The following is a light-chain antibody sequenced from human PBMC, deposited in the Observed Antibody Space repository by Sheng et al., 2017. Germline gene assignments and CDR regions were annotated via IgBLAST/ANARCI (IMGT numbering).Light chain of an antibody. V-gene: IGLV2-14*03. CDR1: SSDVGGYNH. Sequence: QSALTQPASVSGSPGQSIAISCTGTSSDVGGYNHVSWYQQHPGKAPRLIIYDVSSRPSGVSNRFSASKSGNTASLTISGLQAEDEADYYCSSYTSGSTWVFGGRTKLTVL. CDR2: DVS. CDR3: SSYTSGSTWV. J-gene: IGLJ3*02.